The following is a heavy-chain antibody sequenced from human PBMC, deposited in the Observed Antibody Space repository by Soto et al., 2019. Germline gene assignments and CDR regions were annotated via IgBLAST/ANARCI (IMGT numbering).Heavy chain of an antibody. D-gene: IGHD3-10*02. CDR2: ISDFEAGA. V-gene: IGHV1-18*01. Sequence: QVQLVQSGTEVKKPGASVKVSCKASGYTYSNYGISWVRQAPGQGLEWMGWISDFEAGANYGQKFQGKVTLTIDTSTATAYMELRRLTSDDTAVYYCVRDYYMWGEDCFDPWGEGTLVIVPS. CDR3: VRDYYMWGEDCFDP. J-gene: IGHJ5*02. CDR1: GYTYSNYG.